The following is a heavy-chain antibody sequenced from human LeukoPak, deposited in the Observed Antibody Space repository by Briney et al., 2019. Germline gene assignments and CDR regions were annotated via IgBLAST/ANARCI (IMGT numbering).Heavy chain of an antibody. CDR3: AQSSGCDYLKY. J-gene: IGHJ4*02. Sequence: ASVKVSCEASGYTFTDYYIHWVRQAPGQGLEWLGWINPNSGDTDYAQKFQGSVTMTRDTSISTAYMELSRLRSDDTAVYYCAQSSGCDYLKYWGQGTLVTVSS. CDR2: INPNSGDT. D-gene: IGHD6-19*01. CDR1: GYTFTDYY. V-gene: IGHV1-2*02.